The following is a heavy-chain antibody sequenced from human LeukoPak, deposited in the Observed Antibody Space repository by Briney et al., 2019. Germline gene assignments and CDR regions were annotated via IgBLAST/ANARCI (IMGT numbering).Heavy chain of an antibody. J-gene: IGHJ3*02. Sequence: ASVKVSCKAFGYTFTSYGISWVRQAPGQGLEWMGWISAYNGNTNYAQKLQGRVTMTTDTFTSTAYMELRSLRSDDTAVYYCARVWKVTDAFDIWGQGTMVTVSS. D-gene: IGHD2-21*02. CDR1: GYTFTSYG. V-gene: IGHV1-18*01. CDR2: ISAYNGNT. CDR3: ARVWKVTDAFDI.